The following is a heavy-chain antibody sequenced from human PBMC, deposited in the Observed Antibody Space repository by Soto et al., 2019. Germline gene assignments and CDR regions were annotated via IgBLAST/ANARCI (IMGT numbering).Heavy chain of an antibody. CDR1: GFTFTDHA. V-gene: IGHV3-30-3*01. CDR3: AREGIGARKYHYGNLDV. CDR2: ITSDGSSK. Sequence: QVQLVESGGGVVQPGRSLRLSCAASGFTFTDHAIHWVRQAPGRGLEWVALITSDGSSKYFADSVKGRFTVSRDNSKNTLTLHMNSLRTEDTAVYYCAREGIGARKYHYGNLDVWGQGTTVPASS. D-gene: IGHD6-6*01. J-gene: IGHJ6*02.